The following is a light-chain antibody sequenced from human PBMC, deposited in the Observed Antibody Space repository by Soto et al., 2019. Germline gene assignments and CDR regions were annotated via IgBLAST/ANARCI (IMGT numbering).Light chain of an antibody. CDR1: QSLLHSNGYNY. J-gene: IGKJ4*01. Sequence: IVMTQSPLSLPVTLGDPASISCRSSQSLLHSNGYNYLDWYLQKPGQSPQLLIYLGSNRASGVPDRFSGSGSGTDFTLKISRVEAEDVGVYYCMQALQTPLTFGGGTKVDIK. V-gene: IGKV2-28*01. CDR3: MQALQTPLT. CDR2: LGS.